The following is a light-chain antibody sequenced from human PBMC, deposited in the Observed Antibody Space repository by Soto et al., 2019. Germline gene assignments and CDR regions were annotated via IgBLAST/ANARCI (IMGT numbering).Light chain of an antibody. J-gene: IGKJ1*01. V-gene: IGKV3-20*01. Sequence: EIVLTQSPGTLSLSPGERATLSCRASQSVSSSYLAWYQQKPGQAPRLLIYGASSRATGIPDRFSGSGSGTDFTLTISRLEPEYFAVYYCQQYGSSPWTFGQGTKV. CDR3: QQYGSSPWT. CDR1: QSVSSSY. CDR2: GAS.